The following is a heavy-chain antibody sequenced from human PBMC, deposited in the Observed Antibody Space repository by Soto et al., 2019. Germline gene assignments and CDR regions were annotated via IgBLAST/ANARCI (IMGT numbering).Heavy chain of an antibody. V-gene: IGHV3-30-3*01. D-gene: IGHD3-10*01. J-gene: IGHJ6*02. CDR2: ISYDGSNK. CDR1: GFTFSSYA. CDR3: ASRVTILGMDV. Sequence: GGSLRLSCAASGFTFSSYAMHWVRQAPGKGLEWVAVISYDGSNKYYADSVKGRFTISRDNSKNTLYLQMNSLRAEDTAVYYCASRVTILGMDVWGQGTTVTVSS.